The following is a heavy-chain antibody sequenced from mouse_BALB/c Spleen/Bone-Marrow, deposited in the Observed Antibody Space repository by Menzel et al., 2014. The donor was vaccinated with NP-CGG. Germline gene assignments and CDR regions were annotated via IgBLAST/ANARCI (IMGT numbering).Heavy chain of an antibody. CDR3: ARHAYYDQTEVSFVY. Sequence: EVQLVESGGGLVKSGGSLKLSCAASGFSFNSYGMSWVRQTPEKRLEWVATISCGGSHTFYPDSVKGRFTISRDNAKDNLYLQLSSLRSEDTALYYCARHAYYDQTEVSFVYWGQGTLVTVSA. CDR2: ISCGGSHT. J-gene: IGHJ3*01. D-gene: IGHD2-4*01. CDR1: GFSFNSYG. V-gene: IGHV5-9-2*01.